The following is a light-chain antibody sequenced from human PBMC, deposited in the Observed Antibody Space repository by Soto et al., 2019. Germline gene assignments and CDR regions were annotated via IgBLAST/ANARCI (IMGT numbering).Light chain of an antibody. CDR1: QSVSNNY. J-gene: IGKJ2*01. Sequence: EVVLTQSLGTLSLSPGERATLSCRASQSVSNNYLAWYQQKPGQGPRLLIFGSSDRATGIPDRFSGSGSGTDFTLTISRLEPEDFAVYYCQQYGSPPPYTFGQGTKLEIK. CDR2: GSS. CDR3: QQYGSPPPYT. V-gene: IGKV3-20*01.